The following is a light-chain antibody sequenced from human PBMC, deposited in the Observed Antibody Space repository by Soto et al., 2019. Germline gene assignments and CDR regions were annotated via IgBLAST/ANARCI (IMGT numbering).Light chain of an antibody. CDR1: QSISSY. V-gene: IGKV1-39*01. Sequence: DIQMTQSPSSLFASVGDRVTITCRASQSISSYLNWYQQKPGKAPKRLIYAASSLQSGVPSRFSGSGSGTDFTLTISSLQPEDFATYYCQQSYSTPGTFGQGTNVEIK. J-gene: IGKJ1*01. CDR2: AAS. CDR3: QQSYSTPGT.